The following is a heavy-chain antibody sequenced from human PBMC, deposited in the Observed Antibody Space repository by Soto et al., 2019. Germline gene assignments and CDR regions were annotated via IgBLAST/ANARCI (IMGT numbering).Heavy chain of an antibody. CDR3: AKEGPSSSGVAARLWYYYYMDV. Sequence: GGSLRLSCAASGFTFSSYAMSWVRQAPGKGLEWVSAISGSGGSTYYADSVKGRFTISRDNSKNTRYLQMNSLRAEDTAVYYCAKEGPSSSGVAARLWYYYYMDVWGKGTTVTVSS. D-gene: IGHD6-6*01. J-gene: IGHJ6*03. V-gene: IGHV3-23*01. CDR1: GFTFSSYA. CDR2: ISGSGGST.